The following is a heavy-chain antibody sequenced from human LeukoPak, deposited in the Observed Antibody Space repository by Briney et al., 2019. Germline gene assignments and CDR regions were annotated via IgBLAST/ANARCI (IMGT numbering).Heavy chain of an antibody. CDR3: ASSGPIRDAFDI. Sequence: EASVTVSCKASGYTFTSYGISWVRQAPGQGLEWMGWISAYNGNTNYAQKLQGRVTMTTDTSTSTAYMELRSLRSDDTAVYYCASSGPIRDAFDIWGQGTMVTVSS. D-gene: IGHD1-14*01. J-gene: IGHJ3*02. CDR2: ISAYNGNT. CDR1: GYTFTSYG. V-gene: IGHV1-18*01.